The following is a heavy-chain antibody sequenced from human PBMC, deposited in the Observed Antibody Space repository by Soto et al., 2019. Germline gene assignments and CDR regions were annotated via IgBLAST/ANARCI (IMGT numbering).Heavy chain of an antibody. V-gene: IGHV4-59*08. CDR1: GGSISSYY. CDR2: MYYSGST. D-gene: IGHD7-27*01. CDR3: ARRWGRTFDY. J-gene: IGHJ4*02. Sequence: SETLSLTCTVSGGSISSYYWSWIRQPPGKGLEWIGYMYYSGSTNYNPSLKSRVTISVDTSKNQFSLKLSSVTAADTAVYCCARRWGRTFDYWGQGTLVTVSS.